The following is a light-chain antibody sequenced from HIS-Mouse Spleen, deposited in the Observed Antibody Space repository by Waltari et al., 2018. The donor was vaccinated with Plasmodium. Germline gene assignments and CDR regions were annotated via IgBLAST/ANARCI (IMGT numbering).Light chain of an antibody. CDR2: EDS. CDR1: ALPKKY. Sequence: SYELTQPPSVSVSPGQTDRITCSGDALPKKYAYWYQQKSGQAHVLVIYEDSKRPSGIPERFSCSSSGTMATLTISGAQVEDEADYYCYSTDSSGNHRVFGGGTKLTVL. J-gene: IGLJ3*02. CDR3: YSTDSSGNHRV. V-gene: IGLV3-10*01.